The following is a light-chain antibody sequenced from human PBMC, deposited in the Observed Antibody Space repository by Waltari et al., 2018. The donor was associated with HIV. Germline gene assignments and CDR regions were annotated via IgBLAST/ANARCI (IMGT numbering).Light chain of an antibody. V-gene: IGKV1-39*01. CDR3: QQSYSTPYT. J-gene: IGKJ2*01. CDR2: GAS. Sequence: IQMTQSPSSLSASVGDGVTIPCRATQSISSYLNWYQQKLGAAPKLLIYGASTLQSGVPSRISGSGSGTDFTLTINNLQPEDFAIYYCQQSYSTPYTFGQGTKVEIK. CDR1: QSISSY.